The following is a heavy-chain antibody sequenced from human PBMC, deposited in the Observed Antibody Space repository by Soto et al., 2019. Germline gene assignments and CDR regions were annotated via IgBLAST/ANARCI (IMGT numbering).Heavy chain of an antibody. Sequence: VKVSCKASGGTFSSYAISWVRQAPGQGLEWMGGIIPIFGTANYAQKFQGRVTITADKSTSTAYMELSSLRSEDTAVYYCARDPGSGWPYYYYGMDVWGQGTTVTVSS. CDR1: GGTFSSYA. CDR2: IIPIFGTA. CDR3: ARDPGSGWPYYYYGMDV. D-gene: IGHD6-19*01. V-gene: IGHV1-69*06. J-gene: IGHJ6*02.